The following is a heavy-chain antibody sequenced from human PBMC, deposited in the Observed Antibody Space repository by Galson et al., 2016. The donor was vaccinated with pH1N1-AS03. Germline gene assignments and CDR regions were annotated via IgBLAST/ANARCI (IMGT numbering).Heavy chain of an antibody. V-gene: IGHV1-46*01. CDR3: AAYGSGSRGGFDF. Sequence: PGQGPEWMGVIDPSIGSTTYAQRFQGRVTMTRDTATTTAYMELSSLRSDDSAVYYCAAYGSGSRGGFDFWGQGALITVSS. CDR2: IDPSIGST. J-gene: IGHJ4*02. D-gene: IGHD3-10*01.